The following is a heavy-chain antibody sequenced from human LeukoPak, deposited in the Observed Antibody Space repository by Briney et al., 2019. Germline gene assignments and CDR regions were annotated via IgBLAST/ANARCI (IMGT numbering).Heavy chain of an antibody. CDR1: GFTFSSYA. V-gene: IGHV3-23*01. CDR3: AKMQYHGGNSAPGGDY. D-gene: IGHD4-23*01. J-gene: IGHJ4*02. Sequence: GGSLRLSCAASGFTFSSYAMSWVRQAPGKGLEWVSAISGSGGSTYYADSVKGRFTISRDNSKNTLYLQMNSLRAEDTAVYYCAKMQYHGGNSAPGGDYWGQGTLVTVSS. CDR2: ISGSGGST.